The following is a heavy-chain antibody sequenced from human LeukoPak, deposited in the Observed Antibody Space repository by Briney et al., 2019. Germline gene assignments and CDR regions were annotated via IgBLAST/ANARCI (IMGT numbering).Heavy chain of an antibody. D-gene: IGHD6-19*01. J-gene: IGHJ6*02. CDR3: ARHRLSSGWTTCMDV. Sequence: PSETLSLTCTVSGGSISSSGYYWGWIRQPPGKGLEWIGSIYYSGSTYYNPSLKSRVTISVDTSKNQFSLKLSSVTAADTAVYYCARHRLSSGWTTCMDVWGQGTTVTVSS. CDR2: IYYSGST. V-gene: IGHV4-39*01. CDR1: GGSISSSGYY.